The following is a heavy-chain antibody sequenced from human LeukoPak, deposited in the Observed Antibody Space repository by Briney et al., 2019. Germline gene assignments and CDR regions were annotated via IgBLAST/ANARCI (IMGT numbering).Heavy chain of an antibody. D-gene: IGHD3-10*01. J-gene: IGHJ4*02. CDR3: ARLESSGSGTHLSISPLTVY. Sequence: GESLKISCKGSGYSFTSYWIGWVRQMPGKGLEWMGIIYPGDSDTRYSPSFQGQVTISADKSISTAYLQWSSLKASDTAMYYCARLESSGSGTHLSISPLTVYWGQGTLVTVSS. CDR1: GYSFTSYW. V-gene: IGHV5-51*01. CDR2: IYPGDSDT.